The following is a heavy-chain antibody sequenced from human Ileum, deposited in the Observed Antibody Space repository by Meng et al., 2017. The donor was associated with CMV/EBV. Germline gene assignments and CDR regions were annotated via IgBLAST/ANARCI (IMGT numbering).Heavy chain of an antibody. V-gene: IGHV4-34*01. D-gene: IGHD3-22*01. Sequence: SETLSLTCAVYGGSFSGYYWSWIRQPPGKGLEWIGEINHSGSTNYNPSLKSRVTISVDTSKNQCSLKLSSVTAADKAVYYCARGRFDYYDSSGPPNYWGQGTLVTVSS. J-gene: IGHJ4*02. CDR2: INHSGST. CDR3: ARGRFDYYDSSGPPNY. CDR1: GGSFSGYY.